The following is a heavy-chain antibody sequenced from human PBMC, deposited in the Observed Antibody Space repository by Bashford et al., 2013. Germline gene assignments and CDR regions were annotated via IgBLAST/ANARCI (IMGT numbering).Heavy chain of an antibody. J-gene: IGHJ4*02. V-gene: IGHV3-30*14. D-gene: IGHD2-8*02. CDR2: ISYDGSNQ. Sequence: GGPLRLSCAASGFNLKNFAMHWVRQPPGKGLEWVAFISYDGSNQYYADSVKGRFTISRDRSNNTLHLQMNSLRAGDTAVYYCARGSSPLAGVDTGLDYWGQGTLVTVSS. CDR3: ARGSSPLAGVDTGLDY. CDR1: GFNLKNFA.